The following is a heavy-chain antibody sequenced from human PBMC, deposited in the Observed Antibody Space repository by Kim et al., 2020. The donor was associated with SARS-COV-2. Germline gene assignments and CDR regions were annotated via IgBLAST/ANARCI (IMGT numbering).Heavy chain of an antibody. V-gene: IGHV1-3*01. D-gene: IGHD3-10*01. CDR3: ARDSRNYYGSGSYYGIYYYYGMDV. CDR2: INAGNGNT. Sequence: ASVKVSCKASGYTFTSYAMHWVRQAPGQRLEWMGWINAGNGNTKYSQKFQGRVTITRDTSASTAYMELSSLRSEDTAVYYCARDSRNYYGSGSYYGIYYYYGMDVWGQGTTVTVSS. J-gene: IGHJ6*02. CDR1: GYTFTSYA.